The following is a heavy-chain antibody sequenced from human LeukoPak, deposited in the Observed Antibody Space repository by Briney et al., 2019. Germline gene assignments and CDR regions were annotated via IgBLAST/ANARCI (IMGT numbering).Heavy chain of an antibody. D-gene: IGHD5-18*01. CDR2: INTGNGNT. V-gene: IGHV1-3*04. CDR1: GYIFTSHS. J-gene: IGHJ5*02. CDR3: ARCGYSDGWSCDH. Sequence: VASVKVSCKASGYIFTSHSMHWERQAPGQRLEWMGWINTGNGNTKYSQKFQGRVTVTRDTSASTAYMELSSLRSEDTAVYYCARCGYSDGWSCDHWGQGTLVTVSS.